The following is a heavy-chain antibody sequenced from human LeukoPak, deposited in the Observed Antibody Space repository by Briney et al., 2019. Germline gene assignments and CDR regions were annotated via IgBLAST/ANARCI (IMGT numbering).Heavy chain of an antibody. J-gene: IGHJ4*02. D-gene: IGHD3-16*01. Sequence: GGSLRLSCSASAFTFSSYWMTWVRQTPGKGLEWVATIKEDGSDKYYVDSVRGRFTISRDTSKNTLYLQMNSLRAEDTAVYYCAAQGVFSHGGYWGQGTLVTVSS. V-gene: IGHV3-7*05. CDR2: IKEDGSDK. CDR3: AAQGVFSHGGY. CDR1: AFTFSSYW.